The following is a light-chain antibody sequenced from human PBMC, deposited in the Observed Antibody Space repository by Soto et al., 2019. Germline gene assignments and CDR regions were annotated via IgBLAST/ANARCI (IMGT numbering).Light chain of an antibody. V-gene: IGLV1-44*01. J-gene: IGLJ1*01. CDR2: TNN. CDR3: AAWDDSLGAYV. Sequence: SNIGTNTVNWYQQLPGTAPRLLIYTNNQRPSGVPQRFSGSKTGTSASLAIGGLQSEDGADYYCAAWDDSLGAYVFGTGTKVTVL. CDR1: SNIGTNT.